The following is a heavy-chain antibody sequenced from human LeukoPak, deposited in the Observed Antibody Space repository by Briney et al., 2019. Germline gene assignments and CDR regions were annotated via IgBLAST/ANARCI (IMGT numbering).Heavy chain of an antibody. V-gene: IGHV3-48*02. D-gene: IGHD3-22*01. CDR2: ISSSSSTI. CDR3: ARDLITMIVVDSPGGFDY. Sequence: PGGSLRLSCAASGFTFSSYSMNWVRQAPGKGLEWVSYISSSSSTIYYADSVKSRFTISRDNAKNSLYLQMNSLRDEDTAVYYCARDLITMIVVDSPGGFDYWGQGTLVTVSS. J-gene: IGHJ4*02. CDR1: GFTFSSYS.